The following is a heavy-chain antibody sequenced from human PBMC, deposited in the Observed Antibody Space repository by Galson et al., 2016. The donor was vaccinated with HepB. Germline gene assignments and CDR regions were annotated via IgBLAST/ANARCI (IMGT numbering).Heavy chain of an antibody. V-gene: IGHV3-11*01. D-gene: IGHD4-17*01. CDR2: ISTSGNSM. CDR3: ARDLPDDSVEYFDVFDL. J-gene: IGHJ3*01. Sequence: SLRLSCAAPGFTFSDYYMNWIRQAPGKGLEWISYISTSGNSMLYADSVRGRFSISRDNAKKSLYLQMTNLRAEDTAVYYCARDLPDDSVEYFDVFDLWGQGTMVTVSS. CDR1: GFTFSDYY.